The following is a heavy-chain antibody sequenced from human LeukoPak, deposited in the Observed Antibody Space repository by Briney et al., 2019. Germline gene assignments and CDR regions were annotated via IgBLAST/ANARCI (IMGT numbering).Heavy chain of an antibody. V-gene: IGHV1-46*01. CDR3: ARDGTYYFDY. Sequence: APVKVSCTASGYTFTSYYMHWVRQAPGQGLEWMGIINPSGGGTNYAQKFQGRVTMTRDTSTSTVYMDLSSLRSEDTAVYYCARDGTYYFDYWGQGTLVTVSS. CDR1: GYTFTSYY. CDR2: INPSGGGT. J-gene: IGHJ4*02.